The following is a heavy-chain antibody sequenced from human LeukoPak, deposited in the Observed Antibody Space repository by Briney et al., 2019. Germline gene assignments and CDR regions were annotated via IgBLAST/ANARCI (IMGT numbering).Heavy chain of an antibody. CDR2: ISGSGGST. D-gene: IGHD6-6*01. CDR1: GFTFSSYA. Sequence: PGGSLRLSCAASGFTFSSYAMSWVRQAPGKGLEWVSAISGSGGSTYYADSVKGRFHISRDNYKNTVYLQMNSLRAEDTAVYYCANEPNDYSSSFYYYYYMDVWGKGTTVTVSS. CDR3: ANEPNDYSSSFYYYYYMDV. V-gene: IGHV3-23*01. J-gene: IGHJ6*03.